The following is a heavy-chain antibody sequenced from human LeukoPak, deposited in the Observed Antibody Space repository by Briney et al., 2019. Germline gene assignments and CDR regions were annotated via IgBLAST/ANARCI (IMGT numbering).Heavy chain of an antibody. CDR1: GGALSGYA. CDR3: ARGFSGPNWGKRYYNH. V-gene: IGHV1-69*13. Sequence: SVKVSCKASGGALSGYAVTWVRLAPGQGLEWMGGIILIFGSTNYAPKFERRLTITADESTNTVYMELSSLRSEDTAVYFCARGFSGPNWGKRYYNHWGQGTLVTVSS. CDR2: IILIFGST. D-gene: IGHD7-27*01. J-gene: IGHJ4*02.